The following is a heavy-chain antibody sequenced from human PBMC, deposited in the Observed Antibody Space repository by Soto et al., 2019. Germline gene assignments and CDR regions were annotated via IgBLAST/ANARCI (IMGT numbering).Heavy chain of an antibody. V-gene: IGHV3-7*03. Sequence: EVQLVESGGGLVQPGGSLRLSCAASGFTFSSYWMSWVRQAPGKGLEWVANIKQDGSEKYYVDSVKGRFTISRDNAKNSLYLQMNSLRAEDTAVYYCAREGNWNYAGEAGSDYWGQGTLVTVSS. D-gene: IGHD1-7*01. CDR3: AREGNWNYAGEAGSDY. J-gene: IGHJ4*02. CDR2: IKQDGSEK. CDR1: GFTFSSYW.